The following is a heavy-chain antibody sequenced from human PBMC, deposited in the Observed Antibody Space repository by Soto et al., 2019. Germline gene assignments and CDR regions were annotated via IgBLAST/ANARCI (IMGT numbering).Heavy chain of an antibody. CDR2: ISYDGSNK. V-gene: IGHV3-30-3*01. CDR3: ARGGDGYNWGGMDV. D-gene: IGHD5-12*01. Sequence: QVQLVESGGGVVQPGRSLRLSCAASGFTFSSYAMHWVRQAPGKGLEWVAVISYDGSNKYYADSVKGRFTISRDNSKNTLYLQMNSLRAEDTAVYYCARGGDGYNWGGMDVWGQGTTVTVSS. CDR1: GFTFSSYA. J-gene: IGHJ6*02.